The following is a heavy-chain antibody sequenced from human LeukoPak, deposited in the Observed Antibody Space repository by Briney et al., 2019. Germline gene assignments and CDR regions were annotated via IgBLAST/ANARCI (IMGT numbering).Heavy chain of an antibody. CDR1: GFTFSSYA. J-gene: IGHJ4*02. V-gene: IGHV3-30-3*01. Sequence: GGSLRLSCAASGFTFSSYAMDWVRQDPGKGLEWVAVISYDGSNKYYADSVKGRFTISRDNSKNTLYLQMNSLRAEDTAVYYCARDYVWFGELLDYWGQGTLVTVSS. D-gene: IGHD3-10*01. CDR3: ARDYVWFGELLDY. CDR2: ISYDGSNK.